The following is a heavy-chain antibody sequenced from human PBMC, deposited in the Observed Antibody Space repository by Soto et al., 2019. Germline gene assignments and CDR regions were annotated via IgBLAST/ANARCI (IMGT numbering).Heavy chain of an antibody. J-gene: IGHJ5*02. CDR1: GGTFSSYT. D-gene: IGHD3-10*01. V-gene: IGHV1-69*08. CDR3: ARDPLHYGSGSYKWFDP. Sequence: QVQLVQSGAEVKKPGSSVKVSCKASGGTFSSYTISWVRQAPGQGLEWMGRIIPILGIANYAQKFQGRVTINADKSTSTAYLELSSLRSEDTAVYYCARDPLHYGSGSYKWFDPWGQGTLVPVSS. CDR2: IIPILGIA.